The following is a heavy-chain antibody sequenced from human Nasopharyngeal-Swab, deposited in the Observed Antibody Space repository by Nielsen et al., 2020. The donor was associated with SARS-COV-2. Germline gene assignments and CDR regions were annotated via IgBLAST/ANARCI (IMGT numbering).Heavy chain of an antibody. J-gene: IGHJ3*02. CDR3: ARTAIEGGYYRGDAFDI. V-gene: IGHV5-51*01. D-gene: IGHD3-22*01. CDR2: IYPGDSDT. Sequence: GESLKISCKGSGYRFISYWIGWVRQMPGKSLEWMGIIYPGDSDTRYSPSFQGQVTISADKSINTAYLQWSSLKASDTAMYYCARTAIEGGYYRGDAFDIWGQGTMVTVSS. CDR1: GYRFISYW.